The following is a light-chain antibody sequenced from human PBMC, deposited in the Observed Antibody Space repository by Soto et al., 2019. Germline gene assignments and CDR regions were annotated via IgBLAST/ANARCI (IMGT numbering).Light chain of an antibody. CDR1: SSDVGGYNY. Sequence: QSALTKAASVSGSTGHSITISCTGTSSDVGGYNYVSWYQQHPGKAPKLMIYEVSNRPSGVSNRFSGSKSGNTASLTISGLQAEDEADYYCSSYTSSSGVFGTGTKVTVL. CDR2: EVS. J-gene: IGLJ1*01. V-gene: IGLV2-14*01. CDR3: SSYTSSSGV.